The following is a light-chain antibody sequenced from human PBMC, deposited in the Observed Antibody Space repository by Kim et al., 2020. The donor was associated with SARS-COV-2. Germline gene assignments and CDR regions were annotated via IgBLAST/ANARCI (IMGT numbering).Light chain of an antibody. CDR3: QQTYMSPFT. J-gene: IGKJ3*01. CDR1: QNINSH. Sequence: DIRMTQSPSSLSASVGDRVTITCRTSQNINSHLNWYHQKPGRAPKLLIYAASTLQGGVPSRFSGSGSETDFTLTISSLQPEDFATYFCQQTYMSPFTFGPGTKWIS. V-gene: IGKV1-39*01. CDR2: AAS.